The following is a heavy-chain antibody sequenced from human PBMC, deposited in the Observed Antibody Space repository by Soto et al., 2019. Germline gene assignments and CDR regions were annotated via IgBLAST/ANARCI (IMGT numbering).Heavy chain of an antibody. CDR2: IFGGGST. D-gene: IGHD6-13*01. CDR1: GFTVGSSY. CDR3: TRDLTAYASSWPRE. J-gene: IGHJ4*02. V-gene: IGHV3-53*02. Sequence: EVQLVETGGGLIQPGGSLRLSCAASGFTVGSSYMSWVRQAPGKGLEWVSVIFGGGSTYYADSVRGRFTISRDNSKNTLYLQMNSLRGEDTAVYYCTRDLTAYASSWPREWGQGTLVTVSS.